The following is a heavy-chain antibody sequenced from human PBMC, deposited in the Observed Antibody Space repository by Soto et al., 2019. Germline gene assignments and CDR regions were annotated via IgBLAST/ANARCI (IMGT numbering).Heavy chain of an antibody. J-gene: IGHJ1*01. CDR1: GFTFDDYA. CDR3: AKASATVTHFQH. CDR2: ISWNSGSI. Sequence: PGGSLRLSCAASGFTFDDYAMHWVRQAPGKGLEWVSGISWNSGSIGYADSVKGRFTISRDNAKNSLYLQMNSLRAEDTALYYCAKASATVTHFQHWGQGTLVTVSS. V-gene: IGHV3-9*01. D-gene: IGHD4-17*01.